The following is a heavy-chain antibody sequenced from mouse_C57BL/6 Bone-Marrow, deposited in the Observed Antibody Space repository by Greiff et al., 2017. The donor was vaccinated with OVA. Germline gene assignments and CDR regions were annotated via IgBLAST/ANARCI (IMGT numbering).Heavy chain of an antibody. J-gene: IGHJ1*03. D-gene: IGHD1-1*01. CDR2: IRNKANGYTT. CDR1: GFTFTDYY. V-gene: IGHV7-3*01. CDR3: ARWGTVEDFDV. Sequence: EVMLVESGGGLVQPGGSLSLSCAAPGFTFTDYYMSWVRQPPGKALEWLGFIRNKANGYTTEYSASVKGRFTISRDNSQSILYLQMNALRAEDSATYYCARWGTVEDFDVWGTGTTVTVSS.